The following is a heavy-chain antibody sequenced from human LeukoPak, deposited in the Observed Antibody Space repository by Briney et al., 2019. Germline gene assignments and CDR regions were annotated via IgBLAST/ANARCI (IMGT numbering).Heavy chain of an antibody. J-gene: IGHJ6*02. V-gene: IGHV3-74*01. CDR3: ARDHHYYGMDV. Sequence: PGGSLRLSCAASGFTFSSYWMHWVRQAPGKGLVWVSRIDTDGSFTSYADSVRGRFTISRDNAKNTLYLQMNSLRAEDTAVYYCARDHHYYGMDVWGQGTTVTVSS. CDR2: IDTDGSFT. CDR1: GFTFSSYW.